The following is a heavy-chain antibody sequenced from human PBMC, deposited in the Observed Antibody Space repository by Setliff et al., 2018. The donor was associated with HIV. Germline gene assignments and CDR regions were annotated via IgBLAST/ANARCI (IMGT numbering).Heavy chain of an antibody. CDR3: AREATPRHSSGWVYFDY. D-gene: IGHD6-19*01. V-gene: IGHV3-23*01. J-gene: IGHJ4*02. CDR1: GFTFSDYA. CDR2: ISGSGRGT. Sequence: PGGSLRLSCAASGFTFSDYAMSWVRQAPGKGLEWVSAISGSGRGTYYADSVKGRFTMSRDNAKDSVYLQMNTLRVEDTAVYYCAREATPRHSSGWVYFDYWGQGMMVTVLL.